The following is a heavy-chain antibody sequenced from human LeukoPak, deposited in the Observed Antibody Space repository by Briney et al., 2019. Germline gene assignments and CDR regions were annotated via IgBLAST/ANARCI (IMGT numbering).Heavy chain of an antibody. CDR3: ARGGVLKSVDY. J-gene: IGHJ4*02. D-gene: IGHD3-16*01. CDR1: GYSINSGYY. CDR2: IYRTGST. V-gene: IGHV4-38-2*02. Sequence: SETLSLTCTVSGYSINSGYYWVWIRQPPGKGLEWIGSIYRTGSTNYNPSLKSRVTISVDTSKNQFSLRLSSVTAADTAVYYCARGGVLKSVDYWGQGTLVAVSS.